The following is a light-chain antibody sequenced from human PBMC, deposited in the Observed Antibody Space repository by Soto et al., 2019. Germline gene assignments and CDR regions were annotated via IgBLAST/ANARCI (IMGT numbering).Light chain of an antibody. J-gene: IGKJ1*01. V-gene: IGKV3-15*01. CDR3: QQYDNWWT. CDR1: QSVTSN. Sequence: EIVMTQSPATLSVSTGERATLSCRASQSVTSNLAWYQKKPGQAPRLLIYGASTRATGIPARFSGSVSGTDFTLTISSLQSEDFAVYYCQQYDNWWTFGPGTRVEIK. CDR2: GAS.